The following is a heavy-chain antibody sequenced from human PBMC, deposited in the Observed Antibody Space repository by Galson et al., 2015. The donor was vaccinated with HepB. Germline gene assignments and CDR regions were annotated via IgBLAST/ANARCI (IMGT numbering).Heavy chain of an antibody. Sequence: SVKVSCKASGYTFTSYAVNWVRQAPGQGLEWMGWINTNTGDPTYAQGFTGRFVFSLDTSVTTAYLQISGLKAEDTAMYFCARDTDGYNPDWGQGTLVTVSS. CDR3: ARDTDGYNPD. J-gene: IGHJ4*02. V-gene: IGHV7-4-1*02. CDR1: GYTFTSYA. CDR2: INTNTGDP. D-gene: IGHD5-24*01.